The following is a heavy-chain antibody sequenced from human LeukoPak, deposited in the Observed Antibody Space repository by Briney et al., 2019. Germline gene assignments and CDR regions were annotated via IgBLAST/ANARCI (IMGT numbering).Heavy chain of an antibody. CDR2: MNPNSGNT. CDR3: ARGHYDSSGYRFDY. D-gene: IGHD3-22*01. Sequence: ASVKVSCKASGYTFTSYDINWVRQATGQGLEWRGWMNPNSGNTGYAQKFQGRVTLTKNTSISTAYMDLSSLRSEDTAVYYCARGHYDSSGYRFDYWGQGTLVTVSS. J-gene: IGHJ4*02. V-gene: IGHV1-8*01. CDR1: GYTFTSYD.